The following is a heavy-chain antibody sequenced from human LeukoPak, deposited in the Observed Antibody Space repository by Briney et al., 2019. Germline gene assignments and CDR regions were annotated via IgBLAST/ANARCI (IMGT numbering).Heavy chain of an antibody. CDR1: GYTFTSYG. D-gene: IGHD2-2*01. CDR3: ARDPYCSSTSCPRHAVDY. V-gene: IGHV1-18*01. J-gene: IGHJ4*02. Sequence: ASVKVSCKASGYTFTSYGISWVRQAPGQGLEWMGWISAYNGNTNYAQKLQGRVTMTTDTSTSTAYMELRSLRSDDTAVYYCARDPYCSSTSCPRHAVDYWGQGTLVTVSS. CDR2: ISAYNGNT.